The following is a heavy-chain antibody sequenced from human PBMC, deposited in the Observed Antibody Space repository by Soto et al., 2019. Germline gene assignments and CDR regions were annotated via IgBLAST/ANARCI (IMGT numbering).Heavy chain of an antibody. J-gene: IGHJ4*02. D-gene: IGHD5-18*01. Sequence: SETLSLTCAVSGGSISSSNWWSWVRQPPGKGLEWIGEIYHSGNTNYNPSLKSRVTMSVDTSRNQFSLKLSSVTAADTAVYYCARYSYDQDYFDYWGQGTLVTVSS. V-gene: IGHV4-4*02. CDR3: ARYSYDQDYFDY. CDR1: GGSISSSNW. CDR2: IYHSGNT.